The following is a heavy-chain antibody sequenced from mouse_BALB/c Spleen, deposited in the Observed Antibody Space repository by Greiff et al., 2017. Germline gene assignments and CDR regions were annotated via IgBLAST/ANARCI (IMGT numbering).Heavy chain of an antibody. V-gene: IGHV14-4*02. J-gene: IGHJ2*01. CDR1: GFNIKDYY. D-gene: IGHD2-4*01. Sequence: VQLQQSGAELVRSGASVKLSCTASGFNIKDYYMHWVKQRPEQGLEWIGWIDPENGDTEYAPKFQGKATMTADTSSNTAYLQLSSLTSEDTAVYYCNALSTMINLDYWGQGTTLTVSS. CDR3: NALSTMINLDY. CDR2: IDPENGDT.